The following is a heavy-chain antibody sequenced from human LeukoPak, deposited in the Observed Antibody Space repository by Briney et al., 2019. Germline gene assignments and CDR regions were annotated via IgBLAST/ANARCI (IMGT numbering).Heavy chain of an antibody. V-gene: IGHV4-4*02. Sequence: PSGTLSLTCTVSGGSISSNNWWSWVRQPPGKGLEWIGEIYHHGATNYNPSLKSRVTISVDKSKNQFSLKLNSVTAADTAVYYCARGGNKWELDNWFDPWGQGTLVTVSS. CDR3: ARGGNKWELDNWFDP. CDR2: IYHHGAT. J-gene: IGHJ5*02. CDR1: GGSISSNNW. D-gene: IGHD1-26*01.